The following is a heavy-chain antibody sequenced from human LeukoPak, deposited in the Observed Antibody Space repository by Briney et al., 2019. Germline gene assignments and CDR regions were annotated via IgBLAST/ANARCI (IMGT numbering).Heavy chain of an antibody. CDR3: AKDIVVVGDGGDY. D-gene: IGHD2-2*01. Sequence: PGGSLRLSCAASGFTFSSYGMHWVRQAPGKGLEWVAFIRYDGGNKYYADSVKGRFTISRDNSKNTLYLQMNSLGAEDTAVYYCAKDIVVVGDGGDYWGQGTLVTVSS. J-gene: IGHJ4*02. CDR1: GFTFSSYG. V-gene: IGHV3-30*02. CDR2: IRYDGGNK.